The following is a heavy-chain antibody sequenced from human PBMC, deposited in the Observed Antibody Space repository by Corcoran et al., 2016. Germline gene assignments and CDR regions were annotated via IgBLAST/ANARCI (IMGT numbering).Heavy chain of an antibody. CDR3: ARVPRVCSSTSCYPVGFDP. D-gene: IGHD2-2*01. CDR1: GGSISSSSYY. J-gene: IGHJ5*02. Sequence: QLQLQESGPGLVKPSETLSLTCTVSGGSISSSSYYWGWIRQPPGKGLEWIGSIYYSGSTYYNPSLKSRVTISVDTSKNQFSLKLSSVTAADTAVYYWARVPRVCSSTSCYPVGFDPWGQGTLVTVSS. V-gene: IGHV4-39*07. CDR2: IYYSGST.